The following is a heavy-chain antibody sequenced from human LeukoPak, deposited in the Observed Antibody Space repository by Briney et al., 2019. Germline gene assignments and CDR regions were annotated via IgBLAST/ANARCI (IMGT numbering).Heavy chain of an antibody. V-gene: IGHV3-7*01. Sequence: PGGSLRLSCAASGFTFSSYGMHWVRQAPGKGLEWVANIKQDGSEKYYVDSVKGRFTISRDNAKNSLYLQMNSLRAEDTAVYYCARPGHAAVYWGQGTLVTVSS. CDR1: GFTFSSYG. CDR2: IKQDGSEK. D-gene: IGHD6-13*01. CDR3: ARPGHAAVY. J-gene: IGHJ4*02.